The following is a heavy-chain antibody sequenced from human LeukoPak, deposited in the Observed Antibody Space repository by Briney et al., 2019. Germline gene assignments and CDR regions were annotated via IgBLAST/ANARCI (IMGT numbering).Heavy chain of an antibody. V-gene: IGHV2-70*11. CDR3: ARIHRYGPAGYYGMDV. CDR1: GFSLRTSGMC. Sequence: SGPALVKPTQTLTLTCTFSGFSLRTSGMCVSWIRQPPGKALEWLARSDSDEDKYYSTSLKTRLTSSKDTSKTQVVFTMPNMDPVDTATYYCARIHRYGPAGYYGMDVWGQGTTVTVSS. J-gene: IGHJ6*02. CDR2: SDSDEDK. D-gene: IGHD5-18*01.